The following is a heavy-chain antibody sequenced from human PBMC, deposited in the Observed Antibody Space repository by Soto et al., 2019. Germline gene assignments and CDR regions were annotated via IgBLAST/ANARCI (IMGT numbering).Heavy chain of an antibody. CDR3: ARGPPLPNWGAFDY. V-gene: IGHV1-2*04. J-gene: IGHJ4*02. CDR1: GYTFTGYY. D-gene: IGHD7-27*01. Sequence: ASVKVSCKASGYTFTGYYMHWVRQAPGQGLEWMGWINPNSGGTNYAQKFQGWVTMTRDTSISTAYMELSRLRSDDTAVYYCARGPPLPNWGAFDYWGQGTLVTVSS. CDR2: INPNSGGT.